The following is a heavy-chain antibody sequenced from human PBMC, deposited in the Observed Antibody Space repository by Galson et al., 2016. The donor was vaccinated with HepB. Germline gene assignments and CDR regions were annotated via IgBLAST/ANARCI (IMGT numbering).Heavy chain of an antibody. Sequence: SLRLSCAVSGFTFSNYAMHWVRQAPGKGLEWVAGTDGTNKYNADSEKVRFTISRDDSKSTLYLQMDRLRAEDTAVYYCATDPIVGVPDYFDYWGQGTLVTVPS. CDR2: TDGTNK. CDR1: GFTFSNYA. CDR3: ATDPIVGVPDYFDY. D-gene: IGHD1-26*01. J-gene: IGHJ4*02. V-gene: IGHV3-30-3*01.